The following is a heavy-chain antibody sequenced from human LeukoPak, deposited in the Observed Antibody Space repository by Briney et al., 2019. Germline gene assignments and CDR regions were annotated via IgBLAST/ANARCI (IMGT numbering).Heavy chain of an antibody. CDR1: GYIFTNYY. D-gene: IGHD6-19*01. V-gene: IGHV1-2*02. Sequence: ASVKVSCKASGYIFTNYYMHWVRQAPGQGLEWMGWMNPNSGDTNYAQKFQGRVTMTRDTSISTAYMELSRLRSDDTAVYYCARDLSEGIAVLADWGQGTLVTVSS. J-gene: IGHJ4*02. CDR2: MNPNSGDT. CDR3: ARDLSEGIAVLAD.